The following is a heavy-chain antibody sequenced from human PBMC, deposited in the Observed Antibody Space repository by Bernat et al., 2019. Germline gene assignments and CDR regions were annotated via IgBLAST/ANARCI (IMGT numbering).Heavy chain of an antibody. CDR2: ISAYNGNT. Sequence: QVQLVQSGAEVKKPGASVKVSCKASGYTFTSYGIGWVRQAPGQGLEWMGWISAYNGNTNYAQKLQGRVTMTTDTSTSTAYMELRSLRSDDTAVYYCARDSSWYEDYYYYGMDVWGQGTTVTVSS. CDR3: ARDSSWYEDYYYYGMDV. V-gene: IGHV1-18*01. D-gene: IGHD6-13*01. CDR1: GYTFTSYG. J-gene: IGHJ6*02.